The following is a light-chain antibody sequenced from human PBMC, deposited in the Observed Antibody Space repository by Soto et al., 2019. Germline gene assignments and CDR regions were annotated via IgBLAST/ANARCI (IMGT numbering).Light chain of an antibody. CDR2: GAS. J-gene: IGKJ1*01. CDR1: QTVTSSF. V-gene: IGKV3-20*01. Sequence: EIVLTQSPGTLSLSPGERATLSCRASQTVTSSFLAWYQRKPGQAPRLLIYGASDRATGIPDRFSGSGSGTDFPLTISRLEPEDFAVYYCQQYGDSPWTFGQGTKVEIK. CDR3: QQYGDSPWT.